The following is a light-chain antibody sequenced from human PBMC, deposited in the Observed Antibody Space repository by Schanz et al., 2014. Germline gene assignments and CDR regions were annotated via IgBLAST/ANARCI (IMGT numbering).Light chain of an antibody. V-gene: IGKV3-15*01. CDR1: QSVGSN. J-gene: IGKJ3*01. CDR2: GAS. CDR3: QQYNNWPFT. Sequence: EIVMTQSPATLSVSPGERATLSCRASQSVGSNLAWYQQKPGQAPRLLIYGASTRATGFPARFSGSGSGTEFTLTISSLQSEDFAVYYCQQYNNWPFTFGPGTKVDIK.